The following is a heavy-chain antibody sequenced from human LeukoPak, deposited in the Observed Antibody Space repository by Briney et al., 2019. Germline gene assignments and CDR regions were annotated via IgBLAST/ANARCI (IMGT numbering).Heavy chain of an antibody. J-gene: IGHJ6*03. V-gene: IGHV4-59*01. Sequence: SETLSLTCTVSSGSISSYYWSWIRQPPGKGLEWIGYIYYSGSTNYNPSLKSRVTISVDTSKNQFSLKLSSVTAADTAVYYCAREAAEYYYDSSGYYYFYYYYYMDVWGKGTTVTVSS. CDR1: SGSISSYY. CDR2: IYYSGST. D-gene: IGHD3-22*01. CDR3: AREAAEYYYDSSGYYYFYYYYYMDV.